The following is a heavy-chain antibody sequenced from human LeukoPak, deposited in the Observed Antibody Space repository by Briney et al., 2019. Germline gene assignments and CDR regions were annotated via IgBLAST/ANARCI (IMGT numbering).Heavy chain of an antibody. Sequence: SETLSLTCTVSGGSISGYYWSWIRQFAGRGLGWIGRIYTSGTTNYNPSLKSRVTMSVDTSKNQFSLKLSSVTAADTAVYYCARVTYSSSSISLDAFDIWGQETMVTVSS. V-gene: IGHV4-4*07. CDR3: ARVTYSSSSISLDAFDI. CDR2: IYTSGTT. J-gene: IGHJ3*02. D-gene: IGHD6-6*01. CDR1: GGSISGYY.